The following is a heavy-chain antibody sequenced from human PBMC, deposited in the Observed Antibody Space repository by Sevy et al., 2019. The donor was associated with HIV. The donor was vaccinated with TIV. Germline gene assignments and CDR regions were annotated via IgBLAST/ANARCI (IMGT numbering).Heavy chain of an antibody. D-gene: IGHD2-2*01. V-gene: IGHV4-59*06. J-gene: IGHJ5*02. Sequence: SETLSLTCTVSGGSISGYYWSWIRQSPGKGLEWIGYIYFTGSTYYNPSLKSRVTISIDTSKNQFSLKLTSVTAADTALYYCAREKSSNTKWFDPWGQGTLVTVSS. CDR3: AREKSSNTKWFDP. CDR1: GGSISGYY. CDR2: IYFTGST.